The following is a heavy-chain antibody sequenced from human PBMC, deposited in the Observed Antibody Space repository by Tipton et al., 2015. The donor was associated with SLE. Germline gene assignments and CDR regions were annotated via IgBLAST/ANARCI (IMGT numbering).Heavy chain of an antibody. V-gene: IGHV1-69*06. CDR2: TIPLFGTT. D-gene: IGHD2-21*02. J-gene: IGHJ4*02. Sequence: QVQLVQSGPEVKTPGSSVKVSCKASGGTVFTYVFSWVRQAPGQGLEWVGGTIPLFGTTNYAKKFLGRLSITADMSSNTVYMELSSLKSDDTAVYYCARGNVIHESGGDYFALDHLQFWGQGTLAIVSS. CDR1: GGTVFTYV. CDR3: ARGNVIHESGGDYFALDHLQF.